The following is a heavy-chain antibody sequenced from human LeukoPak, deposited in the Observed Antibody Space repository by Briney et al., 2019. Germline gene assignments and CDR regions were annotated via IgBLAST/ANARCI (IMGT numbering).Heavy chain of an antibody. D-gene: IGHD1-14*01. J-gene: IGHJ3*02. Sequence: GGSLRLSCTSSGFTFSSYWMSWVRQAPGKGPEWVAHIKENGNEQYNADSVKGRFTISRDNAKKSLCLQMNSLRAEDTALYYCARGPGDFDASDIWGQGTMVTVSS. V-gene: IGHV3-7*01. CDR2: IKENGNEQ. CDR1: GFTFSSYW. CDR3: ARGPGDFDASDI.